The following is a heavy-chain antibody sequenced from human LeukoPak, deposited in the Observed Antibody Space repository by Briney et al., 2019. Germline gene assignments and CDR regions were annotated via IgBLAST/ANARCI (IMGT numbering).Heavy chain of an antibody. CDR2: AFPGEADA. CDR3: ARPTFDFVSGSKDEGAFDI. Sequence: RGESLKISSQALVYNLIADGIAWVRQMPGKGRECMGLAFPGEADASYSPPLQGEVTMSADKSISTAYLHLTSLKPSDTAIYYCARPTFDFVSGSKDEGAFDIWGQGTMVIVSS. J-gene: IGHJ3*02. D-gene: IGHD3-10*01. V-gene: IGHV5-51*01. CDR1: VYNLIADG.